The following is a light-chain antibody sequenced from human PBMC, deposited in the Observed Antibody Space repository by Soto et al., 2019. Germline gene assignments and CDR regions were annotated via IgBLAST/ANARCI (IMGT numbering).Light chain of an antibody. CDR2: WAS. J-gene: IGKJ3*01. CDR1: QSVLYSPNNRNY. Sequence: DIVMTQSPDSLAVSLGERASINCKSSQSVLYSPNNRNYLAWYQQKPGQPPKLLIYWASTRESGVPDRFSGSGSGTDFTLTISSLQAEDVAVYFCQQYYSLPVTFGPGSKVDIK. CDR3: QQYYSLPVT. V-gene: IGKV4-1*01.